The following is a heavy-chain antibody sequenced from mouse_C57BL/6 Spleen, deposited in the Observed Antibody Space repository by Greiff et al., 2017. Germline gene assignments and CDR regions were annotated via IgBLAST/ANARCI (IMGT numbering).Heavy chain of an antibody. D-gene: IGHD2-4*01. Sequence: QVQLQQSGPGLVQPSQSLSITCTVSGFSLTSYGVHWVRQSPGKGLEWLGVIWSGGSTDYNAAFISRLSSSKDNSKSQVFFKMNSLQADDTAIYYWARNNYDYDSWFAYWGQGTLVTVSA. CDR1: GFSLTSYG. J-gene: IGHJ3*01. CDR3: ARNNYDYDSWFAY. CDR2: IWSGGST. V-gene: IGHV2-2*01.